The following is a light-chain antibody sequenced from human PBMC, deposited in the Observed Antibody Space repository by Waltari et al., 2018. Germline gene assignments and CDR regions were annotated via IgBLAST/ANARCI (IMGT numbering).Light chain of an antibody. V-gene: IGKV1-9*01. J-gene: IGKJ4*01. Sequence: DIQLTQSPSFLSAPVGDRVTITCRASQGISHYLSWYQQKPGKAPKLLIYAASTLQGGVPSRFSGSGSGTEFTLTISSLQPGDFATYYCQQLNSYPPTFGGVTKVEIK. CDR1: QGISHY. CDR2: AAS. CDR3: QQLNSYPPT.